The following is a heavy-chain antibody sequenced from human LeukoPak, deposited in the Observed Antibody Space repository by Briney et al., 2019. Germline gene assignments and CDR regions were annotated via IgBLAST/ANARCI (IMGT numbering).Heavy chain of an antibody. CDR3: AKVRDWSQYYLDY. J-gene: IGHJ4*02. CDR2: ISYDGSNK. V-gene: IGHV3-30*04. Sequence: PGGSLRLSCAASGFTFSSYAMHWVRQAPGKGLEWVAVISYDGSNKYYADSVKGRFTISRDNSKNTLYLQMNSLRAEDTAVYYCAKVRDWSQYYLDYWGQGTLVTVSS. CDR1: GFTFSSYA. D-gene: IGHD3-9*01.